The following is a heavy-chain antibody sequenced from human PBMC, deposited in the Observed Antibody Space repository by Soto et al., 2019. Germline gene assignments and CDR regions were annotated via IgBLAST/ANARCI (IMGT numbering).Heavy chain of an antibody. CDR1: GGSISSSSYY. CDR3: ARHGASSSWIQPYYMDV. J-gene: IGHJ6*03. Sequence: SETLSLTCTVSGGSISSSSYYWGWIRQPPGKGLEWIGSIYYSGSTYYNPSLKSRVTISVDTSKNQFSLKLSSVTAADTAVYCCARHGASSSWIQPYYMDVWGKGTTVTVSS. CDR2: IYYSGST. V-gene: IGHV4-39*01. D-gene: IGHD6-13*01.